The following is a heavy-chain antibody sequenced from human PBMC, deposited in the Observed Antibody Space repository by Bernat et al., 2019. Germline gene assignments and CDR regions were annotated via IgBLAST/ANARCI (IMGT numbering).Heavy chain of an antibody. CDR1: GFIFSSYA. Sequence: QVHLVESGGGVVQPGRSLRLSCAASGFIFSSYAMHWVRQAPGKGLEWVAVILYNGHNEDYADSVKGRFTISRDNSKNTVYLQMNNLREEDTAVYYWGRDRTRGARGGGGGIDYWGRGTLVTVSS. CDR2: ILYNGHNE. V-gene: IGHV3-30*16. J-gene: IGHJ4*02. CDR3: GRDRTRGARGGGGGIDY. D-gene: IGHD3-16*01.